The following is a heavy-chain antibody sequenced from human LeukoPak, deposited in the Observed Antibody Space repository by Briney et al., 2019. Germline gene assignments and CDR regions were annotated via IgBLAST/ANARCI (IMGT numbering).Heavy chain of an antibody. Sequence: SGGSLRLSCAASGFTFSSYSMNWVRQAPGKGLEWVSSISSSSSYIYYADSVKGRFTISRDNAKNSLYLQMHSLRAEDTAVYYCAREGSGYYSDCGLDVWGQGTTVTVSS. J-gene: IGHJ6*02. CDR1: GFTFSSYS. D-gene: IGHD3-22*01. CDR2: ISSSSSYI. V-gene: IGHV3-21*01. CDR3: AREGSGYYSDCGLDV.